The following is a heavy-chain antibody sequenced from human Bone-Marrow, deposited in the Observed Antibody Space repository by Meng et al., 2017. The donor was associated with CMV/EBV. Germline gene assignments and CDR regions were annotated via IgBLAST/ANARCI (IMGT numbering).Heavy chain of an antibody. D-gene: IGHD2-2*02. CDR3: ARQLLYCSSTSCYTSDAFDI. Sequence: GESLKISCKGSGYSFTSYWIGWVRQMPGKGLEWMGIIYPGDSDTRYSPSFQGQVTISADKSISTAYLQWSSLKASDTAMYYCARQLLYCSSTSCYTSDAFDIWGQGTIVTVS. V-gene: IGHV5-51*01. CDR1: GYSFTSYW. J-gene: IGHJ3*02. CDR2: IYPGDSDT.